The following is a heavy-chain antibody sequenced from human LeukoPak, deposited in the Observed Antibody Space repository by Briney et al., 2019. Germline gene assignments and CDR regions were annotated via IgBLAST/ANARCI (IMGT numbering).Heavy chain of an antibody. CDR3: AKDEGVEMATIGALDI. D-gene: IGHD5-24*01. V-gene: IGHV3-23*01. Sequence: PGGSLRLSCAASGFTFSSYAMSWVRQAPRKGLEWVSAISGSGGSTYYADSVKGRFTISRDNSKNTLYLQMNSLRAEDTAVYYCAKDEGVEMATIGALDIWGQGTMVTVSS. J-gene: IGHJ3*02. CDR2: ISGSGGST. CDR1: GFTFSSYA.